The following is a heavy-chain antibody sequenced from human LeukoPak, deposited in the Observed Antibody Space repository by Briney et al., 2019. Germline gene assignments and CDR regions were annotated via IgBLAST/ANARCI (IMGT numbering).Heavy chain of an antibody. J-gene: IGHJ3*02. CDR1: GFTFSSYG. Sequence: PGGSLRLSCAASGFTFSSYGMHWVRQAPGEGLEWVAVIWYDGSNKYYADSVKGRFTISRDNSKNTLYLQMNSLRAEDTAVYYCARDVSLDYYYGSRSYLLPDAFDIWGQGTMVTVSS. D-gene: IGHD3-10*01. CDR3: ARDVSLDYYYGSRSYLLPDAFDI. CDR2: IWYDGSNK. V-gene: IGHV3-33*01.